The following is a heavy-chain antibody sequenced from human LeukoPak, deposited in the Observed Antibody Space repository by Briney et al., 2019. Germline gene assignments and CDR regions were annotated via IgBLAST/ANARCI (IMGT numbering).Heavy chain of an antibody. Sequence: SETLSLTCTVSGGSISSGGYYWSWIRQHPGKGLEWIGYIYYSGSTYYNPSLKSRVTISADTSKNQFSLKLSSVTAADTAVYYCAREHSSLYYFDYWGQGTLVTVSS. CDR2: IYYSGST. D-gene: IGHD3-22*01. CDR3: AREHSSLYYFDY. J-gene: IGHJ4*02. V-gene: IGHV4-31*03. CDR1: GGSISSGGYY.